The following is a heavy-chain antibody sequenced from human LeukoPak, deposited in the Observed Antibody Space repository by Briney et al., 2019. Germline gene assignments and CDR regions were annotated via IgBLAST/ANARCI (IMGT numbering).Heavy chain of an antibody. J-gene: IGHJ4*02. CDR3: TRDIAWDV. Sequence: GRSLRLSCKASGFTFADYSISWVRQAPGKGLEWVGFVGAEAYGGNTEYAASVKGRFTMSRDDSKSIAYLQMNSLKIEDSAVYYCTRDIAWDVWGLGTLVTVSS. CDR2: VGAEAYGGNT. CDR1: GFTFADYS. D-gene: IGHD6-13*01. V-gene: IGHV3-49*04.